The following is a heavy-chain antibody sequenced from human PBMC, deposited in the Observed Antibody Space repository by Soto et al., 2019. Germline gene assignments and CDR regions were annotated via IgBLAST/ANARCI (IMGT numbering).Heavy chain of an antibody. CDR3: ARGRRTAVTIDY. J-gene: IGHJ4*02. CDR2: INHSGST. Sequence: QVQLQQWGAGLLKPSETLSLTCAVYGGSFSGYYWSWIRQPPGKGLEWIGEINHSGSTNYNPSLEGRVTISVDTSKNQFSLKLSSVTAADTAVYYCARGRRTAVTIDYWGQGTLVTVSS. CDR1: GGSFSGYY. D-gene: IGHD4-17*01. V-gene: IGHV4-34*01.